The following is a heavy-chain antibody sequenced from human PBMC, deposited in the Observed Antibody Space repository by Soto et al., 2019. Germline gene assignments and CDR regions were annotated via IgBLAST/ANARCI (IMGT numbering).Heavy chain of an antibody. CDR2: ITSSSSYI. V-gene: IGHV3-21*01. CDR3: ARVPNDRGGWFCHF. Sequence: GGSLILSCAASGFTFRSYSMNWVRQAPGKGLEWVSSITSSSSYIYYADSVKGRFTISRDNAKNSLYLQMNSLRAEDTAVYYCARVPNDRGGWFCHFWGQGALVTV. CDR1: GFTFRSYS. J-gene: IGHJ4*02. D-gene: IGHD6-19*01.